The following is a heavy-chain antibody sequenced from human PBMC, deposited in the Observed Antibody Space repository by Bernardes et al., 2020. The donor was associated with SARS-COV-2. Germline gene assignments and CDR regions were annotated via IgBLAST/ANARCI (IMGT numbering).Heavy chain of an antibody. J-gene: IGHJ4*02. D-gene: IGHD6-13*01. CDR3: ARGSGVAADY. CDR2: MNPNSGST. V-gene: IGHV1-8*01. CDR1: GYTFTNYD. Sequence: ASVKVSCKASGYTFTNYDINWVRQAPGQGLELVGWMNPNSGSTGYAQKFQGRVSMTRSTSISTAYMELSSLKSEDTAVYYCARGSGVAADYWGQGTLVTVST.